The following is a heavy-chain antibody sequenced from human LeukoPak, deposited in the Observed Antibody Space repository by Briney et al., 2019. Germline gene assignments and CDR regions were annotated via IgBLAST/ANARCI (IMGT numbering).Heavy chain of an antibody. Sequence: SETLSLTCTVSGDSISAYYWSWIRQPPEKGLEWIGFIYNSGSTNYNPSLKSRVTMSINTSKNQFSLKLSSVTAADTAVYYCARDMAGGGWFDPWGQGTLVTVSS. CDR1: GDSISAYY. J-gene: IGHJ5*02. D-gene: IGHD3-10*01. CDR2: IYNSGST. CDR3: ARDMAGGGWFDP. V-gene: IGHV4-59*01.